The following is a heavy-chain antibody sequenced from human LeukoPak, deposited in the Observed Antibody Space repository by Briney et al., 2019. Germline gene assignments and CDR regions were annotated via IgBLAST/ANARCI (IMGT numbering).Heavy chain of an antibody. CDR1: GFTFSSHA. CDR2: ISGSGGGT. Sequence: PGGSLRLSCAASGFTFSSHAMSWVRQAPGKGLGWVSGISGSGGGTYYADSVKGRFTISRDNSKNTLYVQMNSLRAEDTAVYYCAKGISGITPFDYWGQGTLVTVSS. J-gene: IGHJ4*02. D-gene: IGHD3-10*01. CDR3: AKGISGITPFDY. V-gene: IGHV3-23*01.